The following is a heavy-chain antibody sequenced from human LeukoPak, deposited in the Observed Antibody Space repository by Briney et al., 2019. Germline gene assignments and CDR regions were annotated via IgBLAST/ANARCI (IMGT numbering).Heavy chain of an antibody. V-gene: IGHV1-18*03. CDR1: GYTFTSYG. J-gene: IGHJ5*02. CDR3: ARGGPYSGFDP. Sequence: ASVTVSCTASGYTFTSYGIRWVRQAPGQGLEWMGWISAYNGNTNYAQKLQGRVTMTTDTSTSTAYMELRSMRSEDMAVYYCARGGPYSGFDPWGQGTLVTVSS. CDR2: ISAYNGNT. D-gene: IGHD2-21*01.